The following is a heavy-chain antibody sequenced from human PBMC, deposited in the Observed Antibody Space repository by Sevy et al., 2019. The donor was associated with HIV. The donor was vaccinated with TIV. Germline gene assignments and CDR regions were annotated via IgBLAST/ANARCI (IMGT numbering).Heavy chain of an antibody. Sequence: GGSLRLSCAASGFTFSSYWMSWVRQAPGKGLEWVANIKQDGSETYYGDSVRGRLTISRDNAENSLYLLMNSLRAEDTAVYYCARSYAAYSSADYWGPGTLVTVSS. V-gene: IGHV3-7*01. J-gene: IGHJ4*02. CDR2: IKQDGSET. CDR1: GFTFSSYW. CDR3: ARSYAAYSSADY. D-gene: IGHD6-19*01.